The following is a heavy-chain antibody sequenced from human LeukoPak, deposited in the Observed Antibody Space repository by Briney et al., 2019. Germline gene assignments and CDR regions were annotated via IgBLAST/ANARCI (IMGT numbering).Heavy chain of an antibody. V-gene: IGHV3-30*18. CDR3: AEDLAVVVPAAITLLFDY. D-gene: IGHD2-2*01. CDR1: GFTFSSYG. CDR2: ISYDGSNK. Sequence: GGSLRLSCAASGFTFSSYGMHWVRQAPGKGLEWVAVISYDGSNKYYADSVKGRFTISRDNSKNALYLQMNSLRAEDTAVYYCAEDLAVVVPAAITLLFDYWGRGTLVTVSS. J-gene: IGHJ4*02.